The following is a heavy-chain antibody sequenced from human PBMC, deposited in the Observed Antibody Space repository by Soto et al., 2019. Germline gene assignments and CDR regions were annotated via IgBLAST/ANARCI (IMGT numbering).Heavy chain of an antibody. CDR1: GFTFSSYA. CDR2: ISGSGGST. D-gene: IGHD6-13*01. V-gene: IGHV3-23*01. J-gene: IGHJ6*02. CDR3: AKDLQGIDDTKRAPDS. Sequence: AGGSLRLSCAASGFTFSSYAMSWVRQAPGKGLEWVSAISGSGGSTYYADSVKGRFTISRDNSKNTLYLQMNSLRAEDTAVYYSAKDLQGIDDTKRAPDSWGQGTTVTV.